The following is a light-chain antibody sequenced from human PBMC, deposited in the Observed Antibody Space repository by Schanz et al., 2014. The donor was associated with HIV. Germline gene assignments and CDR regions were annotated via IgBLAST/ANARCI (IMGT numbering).Light chain of an antibody. J-gene: IGLJ3*02. CDR3: GSITATGAWV. V-gene: IGLV2-14*03. CDR1: TSDIGAYNY. CDR2: DVS. Sequence: QSALTQPASVSGSPGRSITISCTGTTSDIGAYNYVSWYQHHPGKAPKLIIFDVSDRPSGVSNRFSGSKSGNTASLTISGLQAEDEADYYCGSITATGAWVFGGGTKLTVL.